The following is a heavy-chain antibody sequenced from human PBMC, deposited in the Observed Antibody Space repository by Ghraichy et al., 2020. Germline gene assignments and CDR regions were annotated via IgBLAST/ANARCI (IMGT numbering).Heavy chain of an antibody. J-gene: IGHJ6*02. CDR1: GYTLTELS. V-gene: IGHV1-24*01. CDR2: FDPEDGET. CDR3: ATDRPAGGVWGQPHYYYYGMDV. Sequence: ASVKVSCKVSGYTLTELSMHWVRQAPAKGLEWMGGFDPEDGETIYSQKFQGRVTMTEDTSTDTAYMELSSLRSEDTAVYYCATDRPAGGVWGQPHYYYYGMDVWGQGTTVTVSS. D-gene: IGHD3-16*01.